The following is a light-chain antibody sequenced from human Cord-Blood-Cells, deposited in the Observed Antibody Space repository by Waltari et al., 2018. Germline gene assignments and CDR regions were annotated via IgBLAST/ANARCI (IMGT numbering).Light chain of an antibody. Sequence: DIVMTQTQLSLSVTPGQPXXXXXXXXWGRLHSYGKTFLYWYLQKPGQSPQLLIYEVSSRFSGVPDRFSGSGSGTDFTLKISRVEAEDVGVYYCMQGIHLPPTFGQGTKLEIK. J-gene: IGKJ2*01. V-gene: IGKV2-29*02. CDR1: WGRLHSYGKTF. CDR3: MQGIHLPPT. CDR2: EVS.